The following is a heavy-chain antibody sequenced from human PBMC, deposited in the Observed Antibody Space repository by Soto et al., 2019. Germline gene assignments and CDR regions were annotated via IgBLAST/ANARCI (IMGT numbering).Heavy chain of an antibody. Sequence: ASVKVSCKASGYTFTNYAIHWVRQGPGQRLEWMGWINAGNGKTKYSQKFQGRVTITRDTSASTAYMELSSLRSENTAVYYCARDGAVAGNTNFDYWGQGTLVTVSS. CDR2: INAGNGKT. CDR3: ARDGAVAGNTNFDY. V-gene: IGHV1-3*01. CDR1: GYTFTNYA. D-gene: IGHD6-19*01. J-gene: IGHJ4*02.